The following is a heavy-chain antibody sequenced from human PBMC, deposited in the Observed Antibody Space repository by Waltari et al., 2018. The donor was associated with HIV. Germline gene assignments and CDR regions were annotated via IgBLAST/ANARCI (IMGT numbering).Heavy chain of an antibody. D-gene: IGHD5-12*01. CDR2: INHSGST. J-gene: IGHJ4*02. CDR1: GGSFSGYY. Sequence: QVQLQQWGAGLLKPSETLSLTCAVSGGSFSGYYWSWIRQPPGKGLEWIGEINHSGSTNYNPSLKSRVTISVDTSKNQFSLKLSSVTAADTAVYYCAREEMATMFDYWGQGTLVTVSS. CDR3: AREEMATMFDY. V-gene: IGHV4-34*01.